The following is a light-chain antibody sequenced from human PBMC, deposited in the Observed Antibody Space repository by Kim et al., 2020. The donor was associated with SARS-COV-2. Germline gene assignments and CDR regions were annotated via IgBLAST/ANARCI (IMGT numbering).Light chain of an antibody. V-gene: IGKV2-30*02. J-gene: IGKJ1*01. Sequence: DVVMTQSPLSLPVTLGQPASISCRSSQSLVHSDGNTYLDWFQQRPGQSPRRLFYKVSNRDSGVPDRFSGGGSGTDFTLKISGVEAEDVAVYYCMQGTHWPRTFGQGTKVDIK. CDR3: MQGTHWPRT. CDR1: QSLVHSDGNTY. CDR2: KVS.